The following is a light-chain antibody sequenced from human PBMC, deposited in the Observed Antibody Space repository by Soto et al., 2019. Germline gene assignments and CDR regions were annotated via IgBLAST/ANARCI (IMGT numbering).Light chain of an antibody. CDR1: SSDVGGYNY. CDR2: EVS. CDR3: SSYTDSRTYV. Sequence: QSALTQPASVSGSPGQSITISCTGASSDVGGYNYVSWYQQHPGKAPKLMIYEVSNRPSGVSSRFSGSKSGNTASLTISGLQSEDEADHYCSSYTDSRTYVFGTGTKVTVL. J-gene: IGLJ1*01. V-gene: IGLV2-14*01.